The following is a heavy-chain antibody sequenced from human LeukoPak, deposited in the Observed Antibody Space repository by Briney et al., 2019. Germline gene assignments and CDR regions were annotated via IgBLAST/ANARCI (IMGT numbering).Heavy chain of an antibody. CDR3: VRQKRYTRHGGEFIAAAGYYFDY. D-gene: IGHD6-13*01. J-gene: IGHJ4*02. CDR1: GFTFSNYW. V-gene: IGHV3-7*03. CDR2: IKTDGSEK. Sequence: GGSLRLSCEGSGFTFSNYWMGWVRQAPGKGLQWVANIKTDGSEKYYVDSVKGRFTISRDNAKNSLYLQMNSLRAEDMALYYCVRQKRYTRHGGEFIAAAGYYFDYWGQGTLVTVSS.